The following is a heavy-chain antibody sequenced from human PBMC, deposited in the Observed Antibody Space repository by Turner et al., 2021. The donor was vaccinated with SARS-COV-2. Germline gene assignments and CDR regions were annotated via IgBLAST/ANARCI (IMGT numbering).Heavy chain of an antibody. CDR1: GGSISSSSYY. Sequence: QLQLQESGPGLVKRAESLSLPCSVSGGSISSSSYYWGWIRQPPGKGPEWLGSVYYRAHTYYNPSLSSRVSISVDTSNNQFSLYLHSVPAADTAVYYFAMVMSTVTTYYYYYMDVWGKGTTVTVSS. J-gene: IGHJ6*03. CDR3: AMVMSTVTTYYYYYMDV. CDR2: VYYRAHT. V-gene: IGHV4-39*01. D-gene: IGHD4-4*01.